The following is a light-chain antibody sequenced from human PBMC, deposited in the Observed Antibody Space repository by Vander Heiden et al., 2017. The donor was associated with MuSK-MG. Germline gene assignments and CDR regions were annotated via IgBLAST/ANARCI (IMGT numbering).Light chain of an antibody. CDR1: SSNIGSNY. CDR2: RNN. V-gene: IGLV1-47*01. Sequence: SVLPQPPSASRPPRPRVTISCSGSSSNIGSNYVYWYQQLPGTAPKLLIYRNNQRPSGVPDRFSGSKSGTSASLAISGLRSEDEADYYCAAWDDSLSGPVFGGGTKLTVL. J-gene: IGLJ2*01. CDR3: AAWDDSLSGPV.